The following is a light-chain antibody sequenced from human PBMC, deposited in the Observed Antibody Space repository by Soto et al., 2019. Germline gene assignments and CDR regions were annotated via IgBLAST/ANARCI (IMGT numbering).Light chain of an antibody. Sequence: EIVLTQSPATLSLSPGERASLSCRASQSVRSYSAWYQQKPGQAPRLLIYDTSNRATGIPARFSGSWSGTDFTLTISGLEPEDFAVYYCQQRSNWQYTFGLGTRLEIK. CDR2: DTS. V-gene: IGKV3-11*01. CDR1: QSVRSY. CDR3: QQRSNWQYT. J-gene: IGKJ2*01.